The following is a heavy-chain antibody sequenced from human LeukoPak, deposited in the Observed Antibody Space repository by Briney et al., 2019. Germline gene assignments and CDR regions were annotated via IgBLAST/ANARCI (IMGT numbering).Heavy chain of an antibody. CDR2: INPNSGGT. J-gene: IGHJ5*02. CDR3: ARDGDILTGYYRDYNWFDP. Sequence: ASVKVSCKASGYSFSGHYMHWVRQAPGQGPEWMGWINPNSGGTNYAQKFQGRVTMTRDTSISTAYMELSRLRSDDTAVYYCARDGDILTGYYRDYNWFDPWGQGTLVTVSS. V-gene: IGHV1-2*02. D-gene: IGHD3-9*01. CDR1: GYSFSGHY.